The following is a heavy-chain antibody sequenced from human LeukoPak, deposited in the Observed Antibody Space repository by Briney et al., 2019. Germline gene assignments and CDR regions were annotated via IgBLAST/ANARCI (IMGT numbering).Heavy chain of an antibody. Sequence: WGSLRLTCAASGFTFSNYWISWVRQAPGKGLEWLANINQDGSEIYYVDSVKGRFTISRDNGKNSLYLQINSLRADDTAVYYCARDQGSMIVVRTTTWFFDLWGRG. D-gene: IGHD3-22*01. V-gene: IGHV3-7*01. CDR3: ARDQGSMIVVRTTTWFFDL. J-gene: IGHJ2*01. CDR1: GFTFSNYW. CDR2: INQDGSEI.